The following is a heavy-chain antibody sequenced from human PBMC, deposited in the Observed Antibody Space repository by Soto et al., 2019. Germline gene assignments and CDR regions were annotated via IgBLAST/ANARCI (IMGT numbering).Heavy chain of an antibody. Sequence: EMQLVESGGGLVPPGRSLRLSCAGFGFKFEDYAMHWVRQVPGKGLEWVSYINWNSGKVKYADSVKGRFTISRDNAKNSLYLHMTSLKSADTALYYCAKAGCNDANCHFWALESWGQGTLVSVSS. V-gene: IGHV3-9*01. J-gene: IGHJ4*02. CDR3: AKAGCNDANCHFWALES. CDR2: INWNSGKV. CDR1: GFKFEDYA. D-gene: IGHD6-19*01.